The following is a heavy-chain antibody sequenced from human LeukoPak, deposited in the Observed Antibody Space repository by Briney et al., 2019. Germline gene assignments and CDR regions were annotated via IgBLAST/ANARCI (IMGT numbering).Heavy chain of an antibody. CDR3: ARGSDYDYVWGSYRRYAFDI. V-gene: IGHV4-30-4*08. Sequence: PSETLSLTCTVSGGSISSGGYYWSWIRQPPGKGLEWIGYIYYSGSTYYNPSLKSRVTISVDTSKNQFSLKLSSVTAADTAVYYCARGSDYDYVWGSYRRYAFDIWGQGTMVTVSS. D-gene: IGHD3-16*02. J-gene: IGHJ3*02. CDR1: GGSISSGGYY. CDR2: IYYSGST.